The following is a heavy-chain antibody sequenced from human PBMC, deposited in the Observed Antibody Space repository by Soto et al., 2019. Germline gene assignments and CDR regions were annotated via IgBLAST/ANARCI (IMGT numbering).Heavy chain of an antibody. CDR1: GGSISSYY. J-gene: IGHJ3*02. V-gene: IGHV4-59*08. CDR2: IYYSGST. Sequence: QVQLQESGPGLVKPSETLSLTCTVSGGSISSYYWSWIRQPPGKGLEWIGYIYYSGSTNYNPSLKSRVTISVDTSKNQCSLKLNSVTAADTAVYYCARRCGGTFDIWGQVTMVTFSS. D-gene: IGHD2-21*01. CDR3: ARRCGGTFDI.